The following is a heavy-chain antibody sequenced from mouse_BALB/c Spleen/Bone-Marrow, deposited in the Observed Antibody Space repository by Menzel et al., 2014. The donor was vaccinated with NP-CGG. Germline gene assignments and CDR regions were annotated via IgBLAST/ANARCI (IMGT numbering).Heavy chain of an antibody. CDR2: IRPYPDYT. Sequence: QVQLQQSGPELVRPGVSVKISCKGSGYTFTDYAVHWVKQSHAKSLEWIGLIRPYPDYTHYNQKFKGKATMTVDKSSSTAYMELARLTSGDSAIYFCARNFYGSSYFDYWGQGTTLTVSS. J-gene: IGHJ2*01. V-gene: IGHV1-67*01. D-gene: IGHD1-1*01. CDR1: GYTFTDYA. CDR3: ARNFYGSSYFDY.